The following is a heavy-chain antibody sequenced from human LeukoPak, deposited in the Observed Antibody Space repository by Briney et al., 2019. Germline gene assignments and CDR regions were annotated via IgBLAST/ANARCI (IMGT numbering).Heavy chain of an antibody. Sequence: GRSLRLSCAASGFTFSDYYMSWIRQAPGKGLALVSYISSSISYTNYADSVKVRFTISRDNAKNSLYLQMNSLRAEDTAVYYCARGRGYCSSTSCYERAFDIWGQGTMVTVSS. J-gene: IGHJ3*02. CDR1: GFTFSDYY. D-gene: IGHD2-2*01. V-gene: IGHV3-11*06. CDR2: ISSSISYT. CDR3: ARGRGYCSSTSCYERAFDI.